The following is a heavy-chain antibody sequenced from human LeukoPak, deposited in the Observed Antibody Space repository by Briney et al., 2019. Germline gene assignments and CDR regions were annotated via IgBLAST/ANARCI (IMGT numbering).Heavy chain of an antibody. V-gene: IGHV3-7*03. CDR1: GFIFSSSW. Sequence: TGGSLRLSCAASGFIFSSSWMSWVRHIPEKGLEWVAYIKQDGSEEWYVDSVKGGFIISRDNAKNSLYLQMNSLRAEDRALYVCAKGGWYPDYWGQGTLVTVSS. D-gene: IGHD6-19*01. CDR3: AKGGWYPDY. J-gene: IGHJ4*02. CDR2: IKQDGSEE.